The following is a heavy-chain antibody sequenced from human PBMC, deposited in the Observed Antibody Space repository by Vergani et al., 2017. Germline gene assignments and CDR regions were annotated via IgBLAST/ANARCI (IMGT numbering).Heavy chain of an antibody. CDR1: GFTFSDYG. V-gene: IGHV3-30*03. J-gene: IGHJ6*03. CDR3: ARDFVTRVTTLDDYNMGV. CDR2: ISYDGNKK. D-gene: IGHD1-1*01. Sequence: QVQLVESGGGEVQPGRSLRLSCSAAGFTFSDYGVHWVRQAPGQGLEWVSVISYDGNKKNYADSVKGRFTISRDNSRNTLYLEMNALRAEDTAVYYCARDFVTRVTTLDDYNMGVGGKGPTVTVS.